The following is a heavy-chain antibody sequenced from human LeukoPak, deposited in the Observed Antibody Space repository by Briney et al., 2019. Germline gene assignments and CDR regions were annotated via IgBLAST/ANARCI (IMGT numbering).Heavy chain of an antibody. CDR2: INHSGST. CDR3: ARVAAAGTGICYFYY. D-gene: IGHD6-13*01. V-gene: IGHV4-34*01. J-gene: IGHJ4*02. Sequence: PSETLSLTCAVYGGSFSGYYWSWIRQPPGKGLEWIGEINHSGSTNYNPSLKSRVTISVDTSKNQFSLKLSSVTAADTAVYYCARVAAAGTGICYFYYWGQRTLVTVPS. CDR1: GGSFSGYY.